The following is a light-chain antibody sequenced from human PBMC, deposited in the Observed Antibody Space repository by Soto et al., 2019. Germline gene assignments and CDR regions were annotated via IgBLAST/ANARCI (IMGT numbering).Light chain of an antibody. CDR1: NIGSES. V-gene: IGLV3-21*02. CDR2: DDI. J-gene: IGLJ3*02. Sequence: SYELTQPPSVSVAPGQTARITCGGNNIGSESGHWYHQKPGRATVFVVYDDIDQPSGIPERFSGYYSANTATLTISSVEGGEDDDYYWQVWDNVSDHWVFGGGTQVTVL. CDR3: QVWDNVSDHWV.